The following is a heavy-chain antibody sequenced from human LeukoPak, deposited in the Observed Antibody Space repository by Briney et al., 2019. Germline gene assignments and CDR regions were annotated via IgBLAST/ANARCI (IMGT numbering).Heavy chain of an antibody. Sequence: GSLRLSCAASGFTFSSYGMHWVRQAPGKGLEWVAVISYDGSNKYYADSVKGRFTISRDNSKNTLYLQMNSLRAEVTAVYYCAKDYREYSSSSPIDYWGQGTLVTVSS. CDR2: ISYDGSNK. CDR1: GFTFSSYG. D-gene: IGHD6-6*01. CDR3: AKDYREYSSSSPIDY. V-gene: IGHV3-30*18. J-gene: IGHJ4*02.